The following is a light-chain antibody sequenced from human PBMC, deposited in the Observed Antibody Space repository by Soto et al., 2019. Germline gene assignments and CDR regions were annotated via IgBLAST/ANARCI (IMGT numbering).Light chain of an antibody. J-gene: IGKJ4*01. CDR2: WAS. CDR3: HQYNNWPPLT. Sequence: DIVMTQSPDSLAVSLGERATINCKSGPSILYSSNNKNYLAWCQQKPGQPPKLLIYWASTRESGVPDRFSGSGSGTDFTLTISSLQAEDVAVYYCHQYNNWPPLTFGGGTKVDIK. V-gene: IGKV4-1*01. CDR1: PSILYSSNNKNY.